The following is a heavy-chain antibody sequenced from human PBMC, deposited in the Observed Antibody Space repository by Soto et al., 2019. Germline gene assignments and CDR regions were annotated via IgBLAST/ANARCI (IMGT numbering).Heavy chain of an antibody. CDR1: GFTFSSYA. J-gene: IGHJ5*02. V-gene: IGHV3-30-3*01. D-gene: IGHD6-13*01. CDR2: ISYDGSNK. Sequence: GGSLRLSCAASGFTFSSYAMHWVRQAPGKGLEWVAVISYDGSNKYYADSVKGRFTISRDNSKNTLYLQMNSLRAEDTAVYYCARSQGDSPYLSWGQGTLVTVSS. CDR3: ARSQGDSPYLS.